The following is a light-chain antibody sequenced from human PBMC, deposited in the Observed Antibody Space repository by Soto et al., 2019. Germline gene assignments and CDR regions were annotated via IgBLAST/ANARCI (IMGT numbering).Light chain of an antibody. J-gene: IGLJ1*01. CDR2: DVS. CDR3: SSYTGGSPYV. Sequence: QSALTQPPSVSGSPGQSVAISCTGTSSDVGSSNGVSWYQQPPGTAPKLMIYDVSNRPSGVPDRFSGSKSGNTAALTIAGLQAEDEADYYCSSYTGGSPYVFGTGTKLTVL. CDR1: SSDVGSSNG. V-gene: IGLV2-18*02.